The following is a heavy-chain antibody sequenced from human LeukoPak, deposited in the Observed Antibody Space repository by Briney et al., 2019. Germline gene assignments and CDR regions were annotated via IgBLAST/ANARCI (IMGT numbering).Heavy chain of an antibody. Sequence: VASVKVSCKASGYTFTGYYMHWVRQAPGQGLEWMGRINPNSGGTNYAQKFQGRVTMTRDTSISTAYMELSRLRSDDTAVYYCARDLRQSSSWYWFDPWGREPWSPSPQ. CDR1: GYTFTGYY. CDR3: ARDLRQSSSWYWFDP. CDR2: INPNSGGT. V-gene: IGHV1-2*06. J-gene: IGHJ5*02. D-gene: IGHD6-13*01.